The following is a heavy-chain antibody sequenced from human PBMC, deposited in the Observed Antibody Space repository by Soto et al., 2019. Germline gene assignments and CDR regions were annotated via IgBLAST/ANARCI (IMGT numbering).Heavy chain of an antibody. D-gene: IGHD1-26*01. V-gene: IGHV1-69*13. Sequence: ASVKVSCKASGGTFRSYSISWVRQAPGQGVEWMGGIIPIFGPANYAQKFQGRVTITADESTSTAYMELSSLRSEDTAVYYCARGRSGTGSYQTFYFDYWGQGTLVTVSS. J-gene: IGHJ4*02. CDR2: IIPIFGPA. CDR1: GGTFRSYS. CDR3: ARGRSGTGSYQTFYFDY.